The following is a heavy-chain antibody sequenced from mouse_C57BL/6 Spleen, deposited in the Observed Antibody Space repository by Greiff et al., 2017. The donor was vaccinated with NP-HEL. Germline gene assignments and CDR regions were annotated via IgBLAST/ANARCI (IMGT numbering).Heavy chain of an antibody. CDR2: IRSKSNNYAT. V-gene: IGHV10-1*01. CDR3: VRRGSTMINRLYYYAMDY. J-gene: IGHJ4*01. CDR1: GFSFNTYA. D-gene: IGHD2-4*01. Sequence: EVQVVESGGGLVQPKGSLKLSCAASGFSFNTYAMNWVRQAPGKGLEWVARIRSKSNNYATYYADSVKDRFTISRDDSESMLYLQMNNLKTEDTAMYYCVRRGSTMINRLYYYAMDYWGQGTSVTVSS.